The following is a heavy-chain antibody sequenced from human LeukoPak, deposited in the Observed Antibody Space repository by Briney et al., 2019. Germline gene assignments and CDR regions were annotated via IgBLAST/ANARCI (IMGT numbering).Heavy chain of an antibody. CDR1: GYTFTNFD. V-gene: IGHV1-46*01. CDR3: ARDTSGSPTSY. J-gene: IGHJ4*02. CDR2: INPSGGST. D-gene: IGHD3-10*01. Sequence: ASVKVSCKASGYTFTNFDINWVRQATGQGLEWMGIINPSGGSTSYAQKFQGRVTMTRDTSTSTVYMELSSLRSEDTAVYYCARDTSGSPTSYWGQGTLVTVSS.